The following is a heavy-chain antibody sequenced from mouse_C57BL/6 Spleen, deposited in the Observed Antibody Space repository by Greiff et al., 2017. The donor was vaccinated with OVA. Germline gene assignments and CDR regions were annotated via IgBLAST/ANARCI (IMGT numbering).Heavy chain of an antibody. J-gene: IGHJ4*01. CDR3: ARPITTVVATGAMDY. CDR2: ISSGSSTI. CDR1: GFTFSDYG. Sequence: EVKVVESGGGLVKPGGSLKLSCAASGFTFSDYGLHWVRQAPEKGLEWVAYISSGSSTIYYADTVKGRFTISRDNAKNTLFLQMTSLRSEDTAMYYCARPITTVVATGAMDYWGQGTSVTVSS. D-gene: IGHD1-1*01. V-gene: IGHV5-17*01.